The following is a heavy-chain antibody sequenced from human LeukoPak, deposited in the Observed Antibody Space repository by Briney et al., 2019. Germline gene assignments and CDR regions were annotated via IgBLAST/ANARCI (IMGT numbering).Heavy chain of an antibody. CDR2: IKQDGGEK. CDR3: VGGYGWLPDY. CDR1: GSTLSELW. Sequence: GGSLRLSCAASGSTLSELWMNWVRQAPGQGLEWVANIKQDGGEKNYVDSVKGRFTISRDNAKNSAYLQMNNLRVDDTAVYYCVGGYGWLPDYWGQGTLVTDSS. V-gene: IGHV3-7*04. J-gene: IGHJ4*02. D-gene: IGHD6-19*01.